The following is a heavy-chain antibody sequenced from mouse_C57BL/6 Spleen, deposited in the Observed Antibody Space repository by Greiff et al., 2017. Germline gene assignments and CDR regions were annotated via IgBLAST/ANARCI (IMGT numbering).Heavy chain of an antibody. Sequence: EVQVVESGGDLVKPGGSLKLSCAASGFTFSSYGMSWVRQTPDKRLEWVATISSGGSYTYYPDSVKGRFTITRDNAKNTLYLQMSSLKSEDTAMYYCANQAGDDWGQGTTLTVSS. CDR1: GFTFSSYG. V-gene: IGHV5-6*01. J-gene: IGHJ2*01. D-gene: IGHD3-1*01. CDR2: ISSGGSYT. CDR3: ANQAGDD.